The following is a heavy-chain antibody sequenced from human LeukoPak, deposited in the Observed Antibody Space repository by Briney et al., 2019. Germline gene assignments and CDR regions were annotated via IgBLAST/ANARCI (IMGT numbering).Heavy chain of an antibody. V-gene: IGHV4-4*07. Sequence: SETLSLTCTVSGGSISSYYWSWIRQPAGKGLKWIGRIYTSGSTNYNPSLKSRVTMSVDTSKNQFSLKLSSVTAADTAVYYCARDPRVRGVIGYFQHWGQGTLVTVSS. J-gene: IGHJ1*01. CDR3: ARDPRVRGVIGYFQH. D-gene: IGHD3-10*01. CDR2: IYTSGST. CDR1: GGSISSYY.